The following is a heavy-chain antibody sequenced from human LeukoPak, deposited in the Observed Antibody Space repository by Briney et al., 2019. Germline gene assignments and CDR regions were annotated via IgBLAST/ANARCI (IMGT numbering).Heavy chain of an antibody. CDR2: ISSSSSTI. Sequence: GGSLRLSCAASGFTFSSYWMHWVRQAPGKGLEWVSYISSSSSTIYYADSVKGRFTISRDNAKNSLYLQMNSLRAEDTAVYYCARDVFALLNYWGQGTLVTVSS. CDR1: GFTFSSYW. V-gene: IGHV3-48*01. D-gene: IGHD1-26*01. J-gene: IGHJ4*02. CDR3: ARDVFALLNY.